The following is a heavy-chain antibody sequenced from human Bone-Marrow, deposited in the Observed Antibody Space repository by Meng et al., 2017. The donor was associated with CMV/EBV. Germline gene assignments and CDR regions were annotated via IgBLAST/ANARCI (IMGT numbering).Heavy chain of an antibody. J-gene: IGHJ4*02. D-gene: IGHD6-25*01. V-gene: IGHV3-21*01. CDR1: GFTFSSYS. Sequence: VQLVEAGGGLVKPGGSLRLSCAASGFTFSSYSMNWVRQAPGKGLEWVSSISSSSSYIYYADSVKGRFTISRDNAKNSLYLQMNSLRAEDTAVYYCAKDYAVAAGFDYWGQGTLVTVSS. CDR3: AKDYAVAAGFDY. CDR2: ISSSSSYI.